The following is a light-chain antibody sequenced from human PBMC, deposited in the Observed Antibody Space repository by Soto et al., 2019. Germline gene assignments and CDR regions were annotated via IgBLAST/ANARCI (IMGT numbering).Light chain of an antibody. CDR2: GAS. J-gene: IGKJ4*01. CDR3: QQFSSYPLT. CDR1: QSVSNY. Sequence: EVLLTQSPVTLSLSPGERATLSCRASQSVSNYLSWYQQKPGQAPRLLIYGASSRATGIPDRFSGSGSGTDFTLTISRLEPEDFAVYYCQQFSSYPLTFGGGTKVDIK. V-gene: IGKV3-20*01.